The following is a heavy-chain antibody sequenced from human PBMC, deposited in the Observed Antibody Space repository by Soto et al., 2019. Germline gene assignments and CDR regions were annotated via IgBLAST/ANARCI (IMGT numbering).Heavy chain of an antibody. J-gene: IGHJ4*02. V-gene: IGHV1-18*01. Sequence: SVKVSCKASGYTFTSYGLNWVRQAPVQGIEWMGWISANNGNTHYAQKLQGRVTMTTDTSTSTAYMELRSLRSDDTAVYYCGRVQSRYQLAFRGQGTLVTVSS. CDR2: ISANNGNT. D-gene: IGHD5-12*01. CDR1: GYTFTSYG. CDR3: GRVQSRYQLAF.